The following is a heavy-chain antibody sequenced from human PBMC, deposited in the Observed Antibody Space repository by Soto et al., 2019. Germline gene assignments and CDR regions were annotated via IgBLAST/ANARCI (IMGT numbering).Heavy chain of an antibody. V-gene: IGHV1-69*12. Sequence: QVQLVQSGAEVKKPGSSVKVSCKASGGTFSSFAISWVRQAPGQGLEWMGGIIPRFGTPNYAQKYQGRVTITADALTRTAYMELSSLRSEDTAVYYCARGTLGICYYYYGMDVWGQGTTVTVSS. J-gene: IGHJ6*02. CDR2: IIPRFGTP. CDR3: ARGTLGICYYYYGMDV. CDR1: GGTFSSFA. D-gene: IGHD7-27*01.